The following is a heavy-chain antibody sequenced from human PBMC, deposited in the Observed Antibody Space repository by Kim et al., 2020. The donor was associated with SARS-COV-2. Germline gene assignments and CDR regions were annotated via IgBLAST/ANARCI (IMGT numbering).Heavy chain of an antibody. CDR2: ISAYNGNT. V-gene: IGHV1-18*01. Sequence: ASVKVSCKASGYTFTSYGISWVRQAPGQGLEWMGWISAYNGNTNYAQKLQGRVTMTTDTSTSTAYMELRSLRSDDTAVYYCARDLMGPYYYDSQGDWGQGTMVTVSS. D-gene: IGHD3-22*01. CDR1: GYTFTSYG. CDR3: ARDLMGPYYYDSQGD. J-gene: IGHJ3*01.